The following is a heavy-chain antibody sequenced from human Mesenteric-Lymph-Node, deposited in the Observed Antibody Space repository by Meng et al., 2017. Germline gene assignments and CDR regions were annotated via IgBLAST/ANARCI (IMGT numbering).Heavy chain of an antibody. D-gene: IGHD3-10*01. V-gene: IGHV4-38-2*01. Sequence: GSLRLSCAVSGYSISSGYYWGWIRQPPGKGLEWIGSIYHSGSAYHYSPSLKSRVTISIDASRNQFSLRLTSVTAADTAVYYCATYGSGSYVDYWGQGKLVNGAS. CDR1: GYSISSGYY. CDR2: IYHSGSA. CDR3: ATYGSGSYVDY. J-gene: IGHJ4*02.